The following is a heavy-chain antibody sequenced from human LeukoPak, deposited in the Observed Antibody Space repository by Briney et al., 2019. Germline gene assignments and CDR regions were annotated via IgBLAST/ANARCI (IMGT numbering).Heavy chain of an antibody. D-gene: IGHD2-2*01. V-gene: IGHV3-7*01. CDR2: IKQDGSEK. Sequence: GGSPRLSCAASGFTFSSYWMNWVRQTPGKGLEWVANIKQDGSEKYYADSVEGRFTISRDNAKKSLCLQMNSLRAEDTAVYYCARDCSSSNCYADYWGQGTLVTVSS. CDR3: ARDCSSSNCYADY. CDR1: GFTFSSYW. J-gene: IGHJ4*02.